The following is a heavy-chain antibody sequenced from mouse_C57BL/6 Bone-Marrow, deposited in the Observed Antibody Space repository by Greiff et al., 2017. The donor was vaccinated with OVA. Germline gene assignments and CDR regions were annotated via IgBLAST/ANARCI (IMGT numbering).Heavy chain of an antibody. Sequence: EVQLQQSGPVLVKPGASVKMSCKASGYTFTDYYMNWVKQSHGRSLEWIGVINPYNGGTSYNQKFKGKATLTVDKSSSTAYMELNSLTSEDSAVYYCARSEDDGTSYSMDYWGQGTSVTVSA. CDR2: INPYNGGT. J-gene: IGHJ4*01. D-gene: IGHD2-12*01. V-gene: IGHV1-19*01. CDR3: ARSEDDGTSYSMDY. CDR1: GYTFTDYY.